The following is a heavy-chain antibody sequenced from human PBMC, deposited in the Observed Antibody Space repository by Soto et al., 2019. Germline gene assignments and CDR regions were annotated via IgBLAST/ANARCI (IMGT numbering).Heavy chain of an antibody. V-gene: IGHV3-23*01. D-gene: IGHD6-19*01. Sequence: EVQLLASGGGLVQPGGSLRLSCAASGFTFSSYAMSWVRQAPGKGLEWVSAISGTGGSTYYADSVKGRFTISRDNSKNTLYLQMNSLRAEDTAVYYCASSSYSSGWIHIDYWGQGTLVTVSS. CDR3: ASSSYSSGWIHIDY. CDR1: GFTFSSYA. CDR2: ISGTGGST. J-gene: IGHJ4*02.